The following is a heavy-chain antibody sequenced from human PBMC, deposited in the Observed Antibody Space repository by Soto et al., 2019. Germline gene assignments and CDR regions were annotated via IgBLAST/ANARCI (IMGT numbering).Heavy chain of an antibody. CDR3: ATGAVVVVPAAIIASWFDP. Sequence: SETLSLTCTVSGGSISSGDYYWSWIRQPPGKGLEWIGYIYYSGSTYYNPPLKSRVTISVDTSKNQFSLKLSSVTAADTAVYYCATGAVVVVPAAIIASWFDPWGQGTLVTVSS. J-gene: IGHJ5*02. V-gene: IGHV4-30-4*01. CDR1: GGSISSGDYY. D-gene: IGHD2-2*01. CDR2: IYYSGST.